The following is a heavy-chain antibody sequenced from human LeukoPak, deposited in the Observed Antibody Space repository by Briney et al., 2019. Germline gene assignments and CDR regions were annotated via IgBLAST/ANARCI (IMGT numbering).Heavy chain of an antibody. D-gene: IGHD1-26*01. CDR1: GITFNNFA. V-gene: IGHV3-30*18. J-gene: IGHJ4*02. CDR2: ISYDGSNK. CDR3: AKPGGAPYFDY. Sequence: GGSLRLSCAASGITFNNFAVTWVRQAPGKGLEWVAVISYDGSNKYYADSVKGRFTISRDNSKNTLYLQMNSLRAEDTAVYYCAKPGGAPYFDYWGQGTLVTVSS.